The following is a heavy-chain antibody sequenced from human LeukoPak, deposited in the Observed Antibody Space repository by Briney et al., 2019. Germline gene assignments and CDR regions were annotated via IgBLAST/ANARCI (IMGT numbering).Heavy chain of an antibody. Sequence: PGGSLRLSCAASEFTFTSYAMTWVRQAPGKGLEWVSAISGSGGSTYYVDSVKGRFTISRDNSKNTLYLQMNSLRAEDTALYYCAKGTEYYYDSSGYYPHWGQGTLVTVSS. CDR1: EFTFTSYA. CDR2: ISGSGGST. D-gene: IGHD3-22*01. V-gene: IGHV3-23*01. J-gene: IGHJ4*02. CDR3: AKGTEYYYDSSGYYPH.